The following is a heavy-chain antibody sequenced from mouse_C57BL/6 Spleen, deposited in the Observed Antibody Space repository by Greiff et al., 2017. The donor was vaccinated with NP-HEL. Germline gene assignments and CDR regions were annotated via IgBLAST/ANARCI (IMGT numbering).Heavy chain of an antibody. D-gene: IGHD2-1*01. J-gene: IGHJ1*03. CDR3: ARYYGNSDWYFDV. Sequence: VQLKESGPELVKPGASVKISCKASGYSFTGYYMHWVKQSHGNILDWIGYIYPYNGVSSYNQKFKGKATLTVDKSSSTAYMELRSLTSEDSAVYYCARYYGNSDWYFDVWGTGTTVTVSS. V-gene: IGHV1-31*01. CDR2: IYPYNGVS. CDR1: GYSFTGYY.